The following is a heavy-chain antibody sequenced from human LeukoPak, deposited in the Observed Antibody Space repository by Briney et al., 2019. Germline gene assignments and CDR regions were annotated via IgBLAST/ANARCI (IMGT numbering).Heavy chain of an antibody. V-gene: IGHV3-21*01. J-gene: IGHJ6*03. CDR1: GITFNSYT. Sequence: GGSLRLSCAASGITFNSYTMNWVRQAPGKGLEWVSSISSSSSYIYYAASVKGRFTISRDNAKNSLYLQMNRLRAEDTAVYYCARVFHRGSGGSFARYYMDVWGKGTTVTVSS. CDR2: ISSSSSYI. D-gene: IGHD3-10*01. CDR3: ARVFHRGSGGSFARYYMDV.